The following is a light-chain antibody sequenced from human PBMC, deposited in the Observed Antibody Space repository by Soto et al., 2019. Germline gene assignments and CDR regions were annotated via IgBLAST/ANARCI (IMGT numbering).Light chain of an antibody. CDR3: SSYTIKNSWV. CDR2: EVT. CDR1: TSDVGAFDR. V-gene: IGLV2-14*01. Sequence: QSALTQPASVTGSPGQSITISCTGTTSDVGAFDRVSWFRQYPGTAPKLITYEVTNRPSGVSSRFSGSRSVNTASLTISGLQPEDEADYYCSSYTIKNSWVFGGGTKLTVL. J-gene: IGLJ3*02.